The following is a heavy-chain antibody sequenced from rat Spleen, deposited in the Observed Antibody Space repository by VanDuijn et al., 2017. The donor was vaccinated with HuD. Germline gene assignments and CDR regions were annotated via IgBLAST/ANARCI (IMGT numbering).Heavy chain of an antibody. Sequence: EVQLQESGPGLVKPSQSLSLTCSVTGYSITSSYRWNWIRKFPGNKLEWMGHINSAGSTNYNPSLKSRISITRDTSKNQFFLQVNSVTTEGTATYYCARASWDDFDYWGQGVMVTVSS. D-gene: IGHD1-2*01. CDR1: GYSITSSYR. CDR3: ARASWDDFDY. CDR2: INSAGST. V-gene: IGHV3-3*01. J-gene: IGHJ2*01.